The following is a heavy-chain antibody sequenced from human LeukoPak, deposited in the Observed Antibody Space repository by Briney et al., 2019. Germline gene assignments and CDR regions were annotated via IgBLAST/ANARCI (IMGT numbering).Heavy chain of an antibody. CDR1: GGSISSGSYY. CDR2: VFTSGST. D-gene: IGHD2-15*01. CDR3: VRDMNTGLDPSGPFDY. J-gene: IGHJ4*02. V-gene: IGHV4-61*02. Sequence: SETLSLTCTVSGGSISSGSYYWSWIRQPAGKGLEWIGRVFTSGSTSYNPSLKSRVTMSVDTSKNQFSLKLSSVTAADTAVYYCVRDMNTGLDPSGPFDYWGQGTLVTVSS.